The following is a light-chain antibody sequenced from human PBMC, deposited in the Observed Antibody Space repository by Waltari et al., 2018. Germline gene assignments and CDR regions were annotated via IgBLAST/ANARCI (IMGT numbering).Light chain of an antibody. CDR2: NGS. V-gene: IGKV2-30*01. CDR1: QSLVKTDGNTY. Sequence: DVVMTQSPLSLPVTPGQPASISCRSSQSLVKTDGNTYLIWFHQRPGQSPRRLIYNGSNRDSGVPDRFSGSGSGTDFTLKISRVEAEDVGVYYCMQALQTWTFGQGTRVEIK. J-gene: IGKJ1*01. CDR3: MQALQTWT.